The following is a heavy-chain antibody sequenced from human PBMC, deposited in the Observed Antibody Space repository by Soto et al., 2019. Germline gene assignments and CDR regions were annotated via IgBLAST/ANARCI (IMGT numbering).Heavy chain of an antibody. CDR3: AIDSGYDIDY. CDR2: IKQDGSET. CDR1: RFTFTTYW. D-gene: IGHD5-12*01. V-gene: IGHV3-7*03. Sequence: DVQLVESGGGLVQPGGSLRLSCAASRFTFTTYWMNWVRQGPGKGLEWVANIKQDGSETYYVDSVKGRFTISRDNAKNSLYLQMNSLRAEDTAVYYCAIDSGYDIDYWGQGTLVTVSS. J-gene: IGHJ4*02.